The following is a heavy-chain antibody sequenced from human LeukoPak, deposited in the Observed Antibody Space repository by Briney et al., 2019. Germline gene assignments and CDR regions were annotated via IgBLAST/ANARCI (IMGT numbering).Heavy chain of an antibody. Sequence: GGSLRLSCAGSGFPFSNWMAWVRQAPGKGLEWVAYTSRGGSDISYADSAKGRFTISSDIASNTLYLQMNSLRVEDTAVYFCVRARLIRLENFFDYWGQGTLVTVSS. J-gene: IGHJ4*02. CDR3: VRARLIRLENFFDY. CDR1: GFPFSNW. D-gene: IGHD2-21*01. CDR2: TSRGGSDI. V-gene: IGHV3-21*05.